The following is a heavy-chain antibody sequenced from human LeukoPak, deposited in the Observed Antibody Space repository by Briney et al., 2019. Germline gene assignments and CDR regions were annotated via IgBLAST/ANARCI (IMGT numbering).Heavy chain of an antibody. V-gene: IGHV4-30-2*01. D-gene: IGHD3-10*01. CDR1: GGSISSGGYS. Sequence: PSQTLSLTCVVSGGSISSGGYSWTWTRQPPGKGLEWVGYIYHSGSTYYNPSLKSRVTISVDRSKSQFSLSLDSVTAADTAVYHCARQIRIGDYYGSGSYYNAAGYYWFDPWGQGTLVTASP. J-gene: IGHJ5*02. CDR3: ARQIRIGDYYGSGSYYNAAGYYWFDP. CDR2: IYHSGST.